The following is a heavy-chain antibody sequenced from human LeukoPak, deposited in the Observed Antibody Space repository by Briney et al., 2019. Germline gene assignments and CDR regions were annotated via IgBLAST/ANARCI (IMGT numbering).Heavy chain of an antibody. CDR2: IYTSGST. V-gene: IGHV4-61*02. CDR1: GGSISSGSYY. J-gene: IGHJ6*02. Sequence: SQTLSLTCTVSGGSISSGSYYWSWIRQPAGKGLEWIGRIYTSGSTNYNPSLKSRVTISVDTSKNQFSLKLSSVTAADTAVYYCARERMFGKRYGMDVWGQGTTVTVSS. D-gene: IGHD3-10*02. CDR3: ARERMFGKRYGMDV.